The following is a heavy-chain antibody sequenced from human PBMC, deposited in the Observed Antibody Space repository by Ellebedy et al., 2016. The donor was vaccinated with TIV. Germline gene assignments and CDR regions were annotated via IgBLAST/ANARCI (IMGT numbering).Heavy chain of an antibody. Sequence: PGGSLRLSCAASGFIFSHYSMNWVRQAPGKGLEWVSYISRSSSNTYYGDSAKGRFTISRDDAKNSLYLQMNNLRAEDTAVYYSERDWQTSGSGSYHIDSWGQGTLVTVSS. CDR2: ISRSSSNT. CDR1: GFIFSHYS. CDR3: ERDWQTSGSGSYHIDS. J-gene: IGHJ4*02. V-gene: IGHV3-21*01. D-gene: IGHD3-10*01.